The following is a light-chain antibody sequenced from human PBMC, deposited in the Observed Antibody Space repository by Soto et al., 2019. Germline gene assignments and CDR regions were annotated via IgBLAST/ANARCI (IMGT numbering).Light chain of an antibody. CDR1: QTVSTY. CDR2: DAS. Sequence: EIVLTQSPATLSLSPGERATLSCRASQTVSTYLAWYQQRPGQALRLLIYDASNRATGIPARFSGSGSGTDFTLTISSLQPEDFATYYCQQLNSYPLTFGGGTKVDIK. CDR3: QQLNSYPLT. J-gene: IGKJ4*01. V-gene: IGKV3-11*01.